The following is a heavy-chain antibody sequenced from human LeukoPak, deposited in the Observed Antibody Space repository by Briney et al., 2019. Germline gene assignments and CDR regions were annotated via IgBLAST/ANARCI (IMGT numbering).Heavy chain of an antibody. CDR1: GGSISSYY. Sequence: SETLSLTCTVSGGSISSYYWSWIRQPAGKGLEWIGRIYTSGSTNYNPSLKSRTTMSVDTSKNQFSLKLSSVTAADTAVYYCARFGIVVVPAATSYYYYYMDVWGKGTTVTVSS. D-gene: IGHD2-2*01. CDR3: ARFGIVVVPAATSYYYYYMDV. CDR2: IYTSGST. V-gene: IGHV4-4*07. J-gene: IGHJ6*03.